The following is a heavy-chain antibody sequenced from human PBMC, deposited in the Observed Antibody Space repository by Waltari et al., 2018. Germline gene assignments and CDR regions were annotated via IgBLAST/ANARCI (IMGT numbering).Heavy chain of an antibody. CDR1: GGSISSSSYY. CDR3: ARHSGNYYDSSGYYPDY. J-gene: IGHJ4*02. V-gene: IGHV4-39*01. Sequence: QLQLQESGPGLVKPSETLSLTCTVSGGSISSSSYYWGWIRQPPGKGLEGIGRIYYSGSPNYNPSLKSRVTISVDTSKNQFSLKLSSVTAADTAVYYCARHSGNYYDSSGYYPDYWGQGTLVTVSS. D-gene: IGHD3-22*01. CDR2: IYYSGSP.